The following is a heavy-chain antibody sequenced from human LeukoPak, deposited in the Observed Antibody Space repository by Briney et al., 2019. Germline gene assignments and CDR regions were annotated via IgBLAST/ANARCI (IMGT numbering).Heavy chain of an antibody. CDR2: ISSSGSTI. D-gene: IGHD6-19*01. CDR3: ARDGPGYSSDWYVGY. CDR1: GFTFSDY. Sequence: GGSLRLSCAASGFTFSDYMSWIRQAPGKGLEWVSYISSSGSTIYYADSVKGRFTISRDNAKNSLYLRMNSLRAEDTAVYYCARDGPGYSSDWYVGYWGQGTLVTVSS. J-gene: IGHJ4*02. V-gene: IGHV3-11*01.